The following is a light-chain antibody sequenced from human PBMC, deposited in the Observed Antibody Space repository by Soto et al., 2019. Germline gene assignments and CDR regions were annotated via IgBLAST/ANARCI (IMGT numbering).Light chain of an antibody. CDR2: DAS. J-gene: IGKJ5*01. Sequence: EIVLTQSPATLSLSPGERATLSCRASQSVSSYLAWYQQKPGQAPRLLIYDASNRATGIPARFSGSGSGTDFTLTISSLEPEDFAVYYCKQRSNGPTFGQGTRREIK. CDR3: KQRSNGPT. CDR1: QSVSSY. V-gene: IGKV3-11*01.